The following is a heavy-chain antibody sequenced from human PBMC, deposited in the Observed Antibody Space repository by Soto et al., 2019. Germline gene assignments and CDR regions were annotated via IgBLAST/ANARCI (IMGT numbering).Heavy chain of an antibody. V-gene: IGHV5-51*01. Sequence: GESLKVSCKGSGYSFTSYWIGWVRQMPGKGLEWMGIIYPGDSDTRYSPSFQGQVTISADKSISTAYLQWSSLKASDTAMYYCARLSDYDLDPSRFDYWGQGTLVTVSS. CDR1: GYSFTSYW. J-gene: IGHJ4*02. CDR3: ARLSDYDLDPSRFDY. CDR2: IYPGDSDT. D-gene: IGHD3-3*01.